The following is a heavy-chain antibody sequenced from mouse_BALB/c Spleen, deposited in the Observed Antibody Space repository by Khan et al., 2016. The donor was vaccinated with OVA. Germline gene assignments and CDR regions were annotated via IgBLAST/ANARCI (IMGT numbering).Heavy chain of an antibody. CDR3: ARAGRWFPY. Sequence: EVQLQESGPDLVKPSQSLSLTCTVTGYSITSGYSWHWIRQFPGNKLEWMGYIHYGGNTYYNPSLNSRISNTRDSSRNQFCLQLSSVTTEDTATYYWARAGRWFPYWGQGTLVTVSA. CDR2: IHYGGNT. J-gene: IGHJ3*01. CDR1: GYSITSGYS. V-gene: IGHV3-1*02.